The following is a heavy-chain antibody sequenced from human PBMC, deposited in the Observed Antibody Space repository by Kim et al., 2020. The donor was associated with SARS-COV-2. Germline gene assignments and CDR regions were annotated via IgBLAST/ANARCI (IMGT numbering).Heavy chain of an antibody. Sequence: GGSLRLSCAASGFTFSSYWMSWVRQAPGKGLEWVANIKQDGSEKYYVDSVKGRFTISRDNAKNSLYLQMNSLRAEDTAVYYCARVHLRFLEWLLSRRRSGGDTEYAFDIWGQGTMVTVSS. CDR3: ARVHLRFLEWLLSRRRSGGDTEYAFDI. D-gene: IGHD3-3*01. J-gene: IGHJ3*02. CDR1: GFTFSSYW. CDR2: IKQDGSEK. V-gene: IGHV3-7*01.